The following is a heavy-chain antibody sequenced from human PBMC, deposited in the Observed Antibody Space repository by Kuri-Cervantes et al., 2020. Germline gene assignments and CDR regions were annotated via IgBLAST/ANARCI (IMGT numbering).Heavy chain of an antibody. J-gene: IGHJ6*02. CDR3: AKGGYSSSWYESDYYYYYGMDV. D-gene: IGHD6-13*01. CDR1: GFTFSSYA. V-gene: IGHV3-23*01. CDR2: ISGSGGST. Sequence: GGSLRLSCAASGFTFSSYAMSWVRQAPGKGLEWVSAISGSGGSTYYADSVKGRFTISRDNSKNTLYLQMNSLRDEDTAVYYCAKGGYSSSWYESDYYYYYGMDVWGQGTTVTVSS.